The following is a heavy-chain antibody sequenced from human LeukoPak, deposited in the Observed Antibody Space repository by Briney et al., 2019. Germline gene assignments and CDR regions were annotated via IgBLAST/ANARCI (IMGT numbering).Heavy chain of an antibody. Sequence: GRSLRLSCAASGFTFSSYAMHWVRQAPGKGLEWVAVISYDGSNKYYADSVKGRFTISRDNSKNTLYLQMNSLRAEDTAVYYCAKAPRISKHDFDIWGQGTMVTVSS. CDR2: ISYDGSNK. CDR1: GFTFSSYA. J-gene: IGHJ3*02. CDR3: AKAPRISKHDFDI. V-gene: IGHV3-30-3*01. D-gene: IGHD2-15*01.